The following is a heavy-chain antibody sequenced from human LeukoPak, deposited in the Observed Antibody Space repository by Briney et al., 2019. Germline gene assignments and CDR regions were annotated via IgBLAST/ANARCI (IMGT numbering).Heavy chain of an antibody. J-gene: IGHJ4*02. CDR2: INHSGST. CDR1: GGSFSGYY. D-gene: IGHD5-18*01. CDR3: ARGLGYSYGAAFDY. Sequence: SETLSLTCAVYGGSFSGYYWSWIRQPPGKGLEWIGEINHSGSTNYNPSLKSRVTISVDTSKNQLSLKLSSVTAADTAVYYCARGLGYSYGAAFDYWGQGTLVTVSS. V-gene: IGHV4-34*01.